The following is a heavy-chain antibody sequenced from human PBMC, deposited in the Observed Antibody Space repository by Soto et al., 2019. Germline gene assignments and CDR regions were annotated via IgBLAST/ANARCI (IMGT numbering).Heavy chain of an antibody. D-gene: IGHD3-10*01. CDR3: ATLAYYWGSRSYCLKY. Sequence: SETLSLTCTVSGGSIRSSSYYWGRLRQPPGKGLEWIGSIYYSGTAYYNPSLKRRITISDDTSNNQFSLKHSSVTAADTAVYYCATLAYYWGSRSYCLKYWGQGPLVT. J-gene: IGHJ4*02. CDR2: IYYSGTA. CDR1: GGSIRSSSYY. V-gene: IGHV4-39*01.